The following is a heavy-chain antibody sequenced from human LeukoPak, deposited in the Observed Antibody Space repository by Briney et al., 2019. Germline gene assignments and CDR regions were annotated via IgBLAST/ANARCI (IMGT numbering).Heavy chain of an antibody. Sequence: GGSLRLSCAASGFTFSSYGMHWVRQAPGKGLEWVAVISYDGSNKYYADSVTGRFTISRDNSKNTLYLQMNSLRAEDTAVYYCAKGAERGYSYGGDYFDYWGQGTLVTVSS. V-gene: IGHV3-30*18. D-gene: IGHD5-18*01. CDR1: GFTFSSYG. CDR3: AKGAERGYSYGGDYFDY. J-gene: IGHJ4*02. CDR2: ISYDGSNK.